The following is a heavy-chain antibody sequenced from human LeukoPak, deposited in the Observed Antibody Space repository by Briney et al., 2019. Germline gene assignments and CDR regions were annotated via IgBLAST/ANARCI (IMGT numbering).Heavy chain of an antibody. Sequence: SETLSLTCTVSGDSISNNDYFWGWIRQPPGKGLEWIGSIYYSATAYYNPSLKSRVTISVDTSKNRFSLRLTSVTAADTAVYPCGRHRGGTYLGVYCFDSWGQGTLVTVSS. D-gene: IGHD1-26*01. J-gene: IGHJ4*02. CDR3: GRHRGGTYLGVYCFDS. CDR1: GDSISNNDYF. V-gene: IGHV4-39*01. CDR2: IYYSATA.